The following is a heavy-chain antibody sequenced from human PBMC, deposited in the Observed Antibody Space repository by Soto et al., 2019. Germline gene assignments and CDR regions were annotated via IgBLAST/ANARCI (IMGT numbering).Heavy chain of an antibody. D-gene: IGHD1-7*01. CDR1: GGSISSYY. CDR2: IYYSGST. CDR3: ARENYTPFYYYGMDV. J-gene: IGHJ6*02. V-gene: IGHV4-59*01. Sequence: SETLSLTCTVSGGSISSYYWSWIRQPPGKGLEWIGYIYYSGSTNYNPSLKSRVTISVDTSKNQFSLKLSSVTAADTAVYYCARENYTPFYYYGMDVRGQGTTVTVSS.